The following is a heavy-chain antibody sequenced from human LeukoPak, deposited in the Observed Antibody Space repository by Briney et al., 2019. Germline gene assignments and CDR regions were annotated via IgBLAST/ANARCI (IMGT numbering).Heavy chain of an antibody. J-gene: IGHJ3*02. CDR2: ISAHNGNT. Sequence: ASVKVSCKASGYTFTSYGISWVRQAPGQGVEWMGWISAHNGNTNYAQKLQGRVTMTTDTSTSTAYMELRSLRSDDTAVYHCARDFGWLSFDDAFDIWGQGTMVTVSS. CDR3: ARDFGWLSFDDAFDI. V-gene: IGHV1-18*01. CDR1: GYTFTSYG. D-gene: IGHD3-9*01.